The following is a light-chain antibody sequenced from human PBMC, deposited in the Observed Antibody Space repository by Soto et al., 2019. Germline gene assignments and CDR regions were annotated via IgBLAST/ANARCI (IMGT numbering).Light chain of an antibody. CDR1: QSLLYNSNNKNY. Sequence: DIVMTQSPDSLAVSLGERATIDCKSSQSLLYNSNNKNYLAWYQQKPGQPPKLLIYWASARESGVPDRFSGRGSGTDFTLTISSLQAEDVAVYYCQHYYSTPLTFGGGTKVEIK. CDR3: QHYYSTPLT. J-gene: IGKJ4*01. CDR2: WAS. V-gene: IGKV4-1*01.